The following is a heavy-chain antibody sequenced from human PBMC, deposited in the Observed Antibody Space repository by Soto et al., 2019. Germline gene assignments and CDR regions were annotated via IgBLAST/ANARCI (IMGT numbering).Heavy chain of an antibody. J-gene: IGHJ4*02. CDR2: ISGGGGGT. CDR3: AKVPFSDRETFIFAS. CDR1: GFSFSNYA. Sequence: GGSLRLSCAASGFSFSNYAMNWVRQAPGKGLEWVSGISGGGGGTYYADSVKGRFIISRDNSKNTVYLQMNSLRAEDTAFYYWAKVPFSDRETFIFASGGQGPLATVSS. D-gene: IGHD1-26*01. V-gene: IGHV3-23*01.